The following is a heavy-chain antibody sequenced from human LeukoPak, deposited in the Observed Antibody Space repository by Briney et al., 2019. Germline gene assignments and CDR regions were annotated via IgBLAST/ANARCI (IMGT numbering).Heavy chain of an antibody. J-gene: IGHJ6*02. CDR2: ISYDGSNK. CDR1: GFTFSSYA. Sequence: GGSLRLSCAASGFTFSSYAMHWVRQAPGKGLEWVAVISYDGSNKYYADSVKGRFTISRDNSKNTLYLQMNSLRAEDTAVYYCAKDGTMITFGGVIAPQYYHYYYGMDVWGQGTTVTVSS. CDR3: AKDGTMITFGGVIAPQYYHYYYGMDV. D-gene: IGHD3-16*02. V-gene: IGHV3-30-3*01.